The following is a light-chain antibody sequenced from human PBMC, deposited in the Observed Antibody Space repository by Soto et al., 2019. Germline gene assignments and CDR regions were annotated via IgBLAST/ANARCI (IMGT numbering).Light chain of an antibody. Sequence: AIQLTQSPSSLSASVEDRVIITCRASQSISNHLNWYQQKPGKAPKLLIFAASSLQSGVPSRFSGSGSGTDFTLTISSLQPEDFATYYCLQDYNYPPTFGQGTKVDI. V-gene: IGKV1-6*01. J-gene: IGKJ1*01. CDR2: AAS. CDR1: QSISNH. CDR3: LQDYNYPPT.